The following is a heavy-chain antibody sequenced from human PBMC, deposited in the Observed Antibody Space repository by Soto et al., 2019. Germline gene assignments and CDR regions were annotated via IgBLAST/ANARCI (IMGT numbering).Heavy chain of an antibody. Sequence: ASVKVSCKASGGTFCSYAISWVRQAPGQGLEWMGGIIPIFGTANYAQKFQGRVTITADESTSTAYMELSSLRSEDTAVYYCARGYYDFYSDYWGQGTLVTVSS. V-gene: IGHV1-69*13. J-gene: IGHJ4*02. D-gene: IGHD3-3*01. CDR1: GGTFCSYA. CDR2: IIPIFGTA. CDR3: ARGYYDFYSDY.